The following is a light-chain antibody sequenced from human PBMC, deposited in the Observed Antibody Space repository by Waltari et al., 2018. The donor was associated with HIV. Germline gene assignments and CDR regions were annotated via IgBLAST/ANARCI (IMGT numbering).Light chain of an antibody. Sequence: QSVLTQPPSASGTPGQRVTLSCSGSRSNIGRNYVYWYQQLPRTAPKLLIHRNNQRPSGVPDRFSGSKSGTSVSLAISGLRSEDEADYYCAAWDDRLSGWVFGGGTKLTV. CDR1: RSNIGRNY. J-gene: IGLJ3*02. CDR2: RNN. V-gene: IGLV1-47*01. CDR3: AAWDDRLSGWV.